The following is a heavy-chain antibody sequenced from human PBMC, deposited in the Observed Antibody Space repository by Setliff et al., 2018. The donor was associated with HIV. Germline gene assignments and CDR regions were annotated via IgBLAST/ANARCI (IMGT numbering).Heavy chain of an antibody. CDR2: MSYDESDE. Sequence: PGGSLRLSCEASGFTFSVYGMHWVRQAPGKGLEWVAGMSYDESDENYAESVKGRFTISRDNSKNTLYVQMNSLRADDTAIYYCVRDLTTIVTRKVFDIWGQGTMVTVSS. J-gene: IGHJ3*02. CDR3: VRDLTTIVTRKVFDI. D-gene: IGHD4-4*01. CDR1: GFTFSVYG. V-gene: IGHV3-30*19.